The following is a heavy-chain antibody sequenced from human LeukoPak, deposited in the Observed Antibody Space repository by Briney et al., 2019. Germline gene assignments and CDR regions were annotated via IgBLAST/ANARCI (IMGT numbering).Heavy chain of an antibody. D-gene: IGHD6-19*01. V-gene: IGHV4-4*07. CDR1: GGSISSYY. J-gene: IGHJ3*02. CDR3: ARALRYSSGWYLNIGAFDI. Sequence: SETLSLTCTVSGGSISSYYWSWIRQPAGKGLEWIGRIYTSGSTNYNPSLKSRVTMSVDTSKNQFSLKLSSVTAADTAVYYCARALRYSSGWYLNIGAFDIWGQGTMVTVSS. CDR2: IYTSGST.